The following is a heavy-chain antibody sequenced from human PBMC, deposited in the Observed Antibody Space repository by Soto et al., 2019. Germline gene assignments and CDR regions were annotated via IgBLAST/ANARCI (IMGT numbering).Heavy chain of an antibody. J-gene: IGHJ1*01. V-gene: IGHV1-18*01. CDR1: GYTFTSYD. CDR3: ARDLLYQPFQH. CDR2: ISAYNGNT. Sequence: ASVKVSCKASGYTFTSYDINWVRQAPGQGLEWMGWISAYNGNTNYAQKLQGRVTMTTDTSTSTAYMELRSLRSDDTAVYYCARDLLYQPFQHWGQGTLVTVSS. D-gene: IGHD2-2*01.